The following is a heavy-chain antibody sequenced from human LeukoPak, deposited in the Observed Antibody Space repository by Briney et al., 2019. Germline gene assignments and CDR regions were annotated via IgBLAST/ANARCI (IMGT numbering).Heavy chain of an antibody. V-gene: IGHV3-13*04. D-gene: IGHD3-9*01. CDR1: GFTFSTYD. Sequence: GGSLRLSCAASGFTFSTYDMHWVRHATGKGLEWVSAIGRGGDIYYTGSVKGRFTISRENAKNSLYLQMNSLRAGDTALYYCARGNILTGYDYWGQGTLVTVSS. CDR3: ARGNILTGYDY. J-gene: IGHJ4*02. CDR2: IGRGGDI.